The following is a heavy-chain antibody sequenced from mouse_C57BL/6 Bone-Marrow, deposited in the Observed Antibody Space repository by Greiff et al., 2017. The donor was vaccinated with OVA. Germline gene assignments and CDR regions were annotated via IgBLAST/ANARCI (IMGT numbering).Heavy chain of an antibody. CDR2: INPNNGGT. CDR3: ARGGSHYFDY. CDR1: GYTFTDYY. D-gene: IGHD1-1*01. J-gene: IGHJ2*01. Sequence: EVKLMESGPELVKPGASVKISCKASGYTFTDYYMNWVKQSHGKSLEWIGDINPNNGGTSYNQKFKGKATLTVDKSSSTAYMELRSLTSEDSAVYYCARGGSHYFDYWGQGTTLTVSS. V-gene: IGHV1-26*01.